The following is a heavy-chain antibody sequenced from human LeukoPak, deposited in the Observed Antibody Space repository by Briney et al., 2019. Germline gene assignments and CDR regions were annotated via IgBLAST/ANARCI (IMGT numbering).Heavy chain of an antibody. CDR3: ARDSSGKWGSGIQH. D-gene: IGHD1-26*01. V-gene: IGHV4-30-2*01. CDR1: GGSISSGGYY. Sequence: PSQTLSLTCTVSGGSISSGGYYWSWIRQPPRKGLEWIGYIYHSGSTYYNPSLKSRVTISVDRSKNQFSLKLSSVTAADTAVYYCARDSSGKWGSGIQHWGQGTLVTVSS. J-gene: IGHJ1*01. CDR2: IYHSGST.